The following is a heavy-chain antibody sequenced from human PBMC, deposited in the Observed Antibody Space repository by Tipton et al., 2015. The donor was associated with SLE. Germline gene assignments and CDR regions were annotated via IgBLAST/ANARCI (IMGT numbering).Heavy chain of an antibody. CDR3: ARHRGMVQGVIVPFEY. J-gene: IGHJ4*02. D-gene: IGHD3-10*01. V-gene: IGHV4-39*07. CDR1: GGSISSINNY. CDR2: IYYSGST. Sequence: TLSLTCTVSGGSISSINNYWGWIRQPPGKGLEWIGSIYYSGSTYYNPSLKSRVTVSADTSKNQFSRKLSSVTAADTAMYYCARHRGMVQGVIVPFEYWGQGTLVTVSS.